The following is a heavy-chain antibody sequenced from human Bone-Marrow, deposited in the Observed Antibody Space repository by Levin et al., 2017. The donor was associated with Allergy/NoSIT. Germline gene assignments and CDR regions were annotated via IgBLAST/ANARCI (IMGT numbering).Heavy chain of an antibody. CDR2: INPKTGGT. CDR3: AKASQWLMPDH. V-gene: IGHV1-2*02. D-gene: IGHD6-19*01. CDR1: GYIFSDFY. Sequence: ASVKVSCQASGYIFSDFYIHWIRQARGQGLEWLGWINPKTGGTNYAPNFQGRVTMDTSFNTAYLDLRGLRPDDTAVYFCAKASQWLMPDHWGQGTIVTVSS. J-gene: IGHJ5*02.